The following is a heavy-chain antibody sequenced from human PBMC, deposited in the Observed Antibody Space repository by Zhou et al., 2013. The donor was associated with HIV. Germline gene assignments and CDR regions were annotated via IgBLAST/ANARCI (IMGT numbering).Heavy chain of an antibody. CDR3: ARCAAVGAARAALDI. CDR2: ISAHDGKT. J-gene: IGHJ3*02. CDR1: GYTFTSYG. Sequence: QIHMVQSGGEAKKPGASVKVSCKTSGYTFTSYGICWVRQAPGQGLEWMGWISAHDGKTNYAQKFQGRVTMTTDPSTSTGYMEMRTLRGADTALYFCARCAAVGAARAALDIWGQGTLVTVSS. V-gene: IGHV1-18*01. D-gene: IGHD6-25*01.